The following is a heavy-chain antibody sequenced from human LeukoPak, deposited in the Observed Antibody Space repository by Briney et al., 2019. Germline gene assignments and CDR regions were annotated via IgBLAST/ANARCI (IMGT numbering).Heavy chain of an antibody. J-gene: IGHJ4*02. CDR1: GYTFTSYT. Sequence: ASVKVSCKASGYTFTSYTMNWVRRAPGQGLEWMGSINTFTGNPTYAQGFTGRFVFSLDTSVTTSYLQISSLKAEDTAVYYCATYDYGATVDYWGQGTLVTVSS. V-gene: IGHV7-4-1*02. CDR2: INTFTGNP. CDR3: ATYDYGATVDY. D-gene: IGHD4/OR15-4a*01.